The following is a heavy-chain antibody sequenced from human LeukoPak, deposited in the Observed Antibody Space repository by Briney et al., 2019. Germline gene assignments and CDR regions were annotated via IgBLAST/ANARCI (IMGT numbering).Heavy chain of an antibody. CDR3: ARDSIAAAGDFDY. J-gene: IGHJ4*02. V-gene: IGHV3-7*01. CDR1: GFTFSSYW. D-gene: IGHD6-13*01. Sequence: GGSLRLSCAASGFTFSSYWMSWVRQAPGKGLEWVANIKQDGSDKYYVDSVEGRFTISRDNAKNTLYLQMNSLRAEDTAVYYCARDSIAAAGDFDYWGQGTLVTVSS. CDR2: IKQDGSDK.